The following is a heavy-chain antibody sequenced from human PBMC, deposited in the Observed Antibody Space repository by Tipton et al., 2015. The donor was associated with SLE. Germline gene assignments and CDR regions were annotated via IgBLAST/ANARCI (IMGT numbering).Heavy chain of an antibody. CDR1: GDSLIFFS. CDR2: IYNGGST. J-gene: IGHJ4*02. CDR3: ARTNRGCFDY. D-gene: IGHD2-8*01. Sequence: TLSLTCTVSGDSLIFFSWTWIRQPAWKGLEWIGRIYNGGSTNYNPSLKSRLSMSVDTSKNQMSLKLNSVTAADTAVYYCARTNRGCFDYWGQGTLVTVSS. V-gene: IGHV4-4*07.